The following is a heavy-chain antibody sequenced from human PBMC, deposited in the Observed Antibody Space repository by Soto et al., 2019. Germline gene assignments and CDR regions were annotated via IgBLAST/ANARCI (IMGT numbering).Heavy chain of an antibody. CDR3: AGGIAARPLGY. J-gene: IGHJ4*02. Sequence: QLQLQESGSGLVRASQTLSLTCAVSGGSISSGGFSWSWIRQPPGKGLESIGYIYHSGSTYYNPSRKSRVTISVDRSNNQFSLKLSSVTAADTAVYYCAGGIAARPLGYWGQGTLVTVSS. CDR1: GGSISSGGFS. D-gene: IGHD6-6*01. V-gene: IGHV4-30-2*01. CDR2: IYHSGST.